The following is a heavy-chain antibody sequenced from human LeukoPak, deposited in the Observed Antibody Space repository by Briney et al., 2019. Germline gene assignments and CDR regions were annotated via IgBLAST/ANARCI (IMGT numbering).Heavy chain of an antibody. CDR1: GGSISSGSYY. J-gene: IGHJ3*02. CDR3: ARDNMADVDAFDI. V-gene: IGHV4-61*02. CDR2: IYTSGST. Sequence: SETLSLTCTVSGGSISSGSYYWSWIRQPAGKGLEWIGRIYTSGSTNYNPSLKSRVTISVDTSKNQFSLKLSSVTAADTAVYYCARDNMADVDAFDIWGQGTMVTVSS. D-gene: IGHD2/OR15-2a*01.